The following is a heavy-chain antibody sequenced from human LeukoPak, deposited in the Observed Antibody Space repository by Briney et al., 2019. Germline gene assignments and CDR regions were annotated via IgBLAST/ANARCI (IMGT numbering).Heavy chain of an antibody. CDR2: IYHSGST. CDR1: GGSINSGGYS. V-gene: IGHV4-30-2*01. J-gene: IGHJ2*01. Sequence: IPSQTLSLTCAVSGGSINSGGYSWTWIRQPPGKGLEWIGHIYHSGSTYYNPSLKSRVTISIDRPKNQFSLKLNSVTAADTAVYYCARASVHSYWYFDLWGRGTLVTVSS. CDR3: ARASVHSYWYFDL.